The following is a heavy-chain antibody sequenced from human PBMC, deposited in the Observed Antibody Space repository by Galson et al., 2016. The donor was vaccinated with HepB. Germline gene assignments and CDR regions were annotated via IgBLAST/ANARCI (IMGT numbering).Heavy chain of an antibody. CDR3: ARGVEGHDFIDY. CDR2: INPSSGSA. CDR1: GYTFTSYY. D-gene: IGHD2-15*01. J-gene: IGHJ4*02. V-gene: IGHV1-46*01. Sequence: SVKVSCKASGYTFTSYYMHWVRQAPGQGLDWMGMINPSSGSANYAQKFQGRVTVTRDTSTSTVYMELRRQRSEDTAVYYCARGVEGHDFIDYWGQGTLVTVSS.